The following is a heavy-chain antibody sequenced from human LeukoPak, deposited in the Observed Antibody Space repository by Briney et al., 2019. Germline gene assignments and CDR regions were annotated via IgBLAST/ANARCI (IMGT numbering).Heavy chain of an antibody. J-gene: IGHJ3*02. CDR3: ARGETSYYDSSGYPDAFDI. V-gene: IGHV1-18*01. Sequence: GASVKVSCKASGYTFTSYGISWVRQAPGQGLEWMGWISAYNGNTNYAQKLQGRVTMTTDTSTSTAYMELRSLRSDNTAVYYCARGETSYYDSSGYPDAFDIWGQGTMVTVSS. CDR1: GYTFTSYG. D-gene: IGHD3-22*01. CDR2: ISAYNGNT.